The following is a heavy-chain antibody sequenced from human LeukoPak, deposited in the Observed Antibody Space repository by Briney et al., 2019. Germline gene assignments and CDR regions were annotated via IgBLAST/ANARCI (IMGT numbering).Heavy chain of an antibody. D-gene: IGHD3-3*01. J-gene: IGHJ4*02. CDR1: GGSVINTNW. Sequence: SGTLSLTCGVSGGSVINTNWWTWVRQPPGTGLEWIGEVHLDGRTNYNPSLESRLTMSVDVSENQVSLKLTSVTAADTAVYYCAREGGFYRPLDYSGQGTLVTVSS. V-gene: IGHV4-4*02. CDR2: VHLDGRT. CDR3: AREGGFYRPLDY.